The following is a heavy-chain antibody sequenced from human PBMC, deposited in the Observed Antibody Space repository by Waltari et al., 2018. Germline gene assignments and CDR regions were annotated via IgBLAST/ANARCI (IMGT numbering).Heavy chain of an antibody. D-gene: IGHD2-2*01. CDR3: ARLDTAHIVVVPAATGLDY. Sequence: EVQLVQSGAEVKKPGESLKISCKRSGYSFTSYWIGWVRQMPGKGLECMGIIYPGDSDTRYSPSFQGQVTISADKSISTAYLQWSSLKASDTAMYYCARLDTAHIVVVPAATGLDYWGQGTLVTVSS. J-gene: IGHJ4*02. V-gene: IGHV5-51*03. CDR2: IYPGDSDT. CDR1: GYSFTSYW.